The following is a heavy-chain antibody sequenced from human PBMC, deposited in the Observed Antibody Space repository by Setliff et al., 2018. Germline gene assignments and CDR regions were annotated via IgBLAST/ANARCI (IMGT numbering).Heavy chain of an antibody. Sequence: GGSLRLSCAASGFTFSNYGMHWVRQALGKGLEWVAFIRLDGGDKYYADSVKGRFTISRDNAKNSLYLQMNRLRAEDTAVYYCAKDKREDGDYYFDYWGQGTLITVSS. CDR3: AKDKREDGDYYFDY. J-gene: IGHJ4*02. V-gene: IGHV3-30*02. CDR1: GFTFSNYG. D-gene: IGHD4-17*01. CDR2: IRLDGGDK.